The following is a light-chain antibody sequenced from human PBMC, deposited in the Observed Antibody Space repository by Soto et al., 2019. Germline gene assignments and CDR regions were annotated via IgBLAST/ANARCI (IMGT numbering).Light chain of an antibody. CDR2: RNN. Sequence: QSVLTQPPSASGTPGQRVTISCSGSSSNIGSNYVYWYQQLPGTAPKLLIYRNNQRPSGVPDRFSGSKSGTSASLAVSVLRSEDEADYYCAAWDDSLSAFYVFGTGTKVTVL. CDR1: SSNIGSNY. CDR3: AAWDDSLSAFYV. J-gene: IGLJ1*01. V-gene: IGLV1-47*01.